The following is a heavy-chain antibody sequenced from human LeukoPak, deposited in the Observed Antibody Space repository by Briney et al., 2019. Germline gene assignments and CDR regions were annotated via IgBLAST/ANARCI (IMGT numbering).Heavy chain of an antibody. V-gene: IGHV3-30*02. CDR1: GFTFSSYG. J-gene: IGHJ4*02. D-gene: IGHD1-20*01. CDR3: GELGSKYIWKSYSDY. Sequence: GGSLRLSCAASGFTFSSYGMHWVRQAPGKGLEWVAFIRYDGSNKYYADSVKGRFTISRDNSKNTLYLQMNSLRAEDTAVYYCGELGSKYIWKSYSDYWGQGTLVTVSS. CDR2: IRYDGSNK.